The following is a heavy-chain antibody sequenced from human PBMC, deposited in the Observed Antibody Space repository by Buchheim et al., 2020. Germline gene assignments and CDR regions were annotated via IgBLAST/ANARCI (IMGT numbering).Heavy chain of an antibody. CDR3: ARNAYYGSGSYYSSHYYYYYGMDV. D-gene: IGHD3-10*01. CDR1: GYTFTGYY. CDR2: INPHSGVT. V-gene: IGHV1-2*04. J-gene: IGHJ6*02. Sequence: QVQLVQSGAEVKNPGASVKVSCKASGYTFTGYYLHWVRQAPGQGLEWMGWINPHSGVTNYAQKFQDWVTMTRDTSISTAYMELSRLRSDDTAVYYSARNAYYGSGSYYSSHYYYYYGMDVWGQGT.